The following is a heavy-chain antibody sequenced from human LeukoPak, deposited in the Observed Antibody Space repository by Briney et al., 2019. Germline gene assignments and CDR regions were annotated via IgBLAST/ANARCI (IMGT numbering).Heavy chain of an antibody. J-gene: IGHJ4*02. CDR1: GFTFSNYW. D-gene: IGHD1-1*01. V-gene: IGHV3-7*04. Sequence: PGGSLRLSCAASGFTFSNYWVSWVRQAPGKGLVWVANIKEDGSEKYYVDSVKGRFTISRDNAKNSLYLQMHSLRAEDTAVYFCARDYNYRFDYWGQGTLVTVSS. CDR2: IKEDGSEK. CDR3: ARDYNYRFDY.